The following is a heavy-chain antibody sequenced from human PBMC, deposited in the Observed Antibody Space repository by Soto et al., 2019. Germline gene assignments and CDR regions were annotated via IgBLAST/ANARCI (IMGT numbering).Heavy chain of an antibody. CDR3: ARERGDITMIVVVITGPMDV. CDR1: GFTFSSYA. Sequence: GGSLRLSCAASGFTFSSYAVPWVRQAPGKGLEWVAVISYDGSNKYYADSVKGRFTISRDNSKNTLYLQMNSLRAEDTAVYYCARERGDITMIVVVITGPMDVWGQGTTVTVSS. D-gene: IGHD3-22*01. J-gene: IGHJ6*02. V-gene: IGHV3-30-3*01. CDR2: ISYDGSNK.